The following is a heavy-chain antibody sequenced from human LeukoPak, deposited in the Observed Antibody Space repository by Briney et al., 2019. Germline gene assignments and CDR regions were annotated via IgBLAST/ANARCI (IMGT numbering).Heavy chain of an antibody. J-gene: IGHJ4*02. Sequence: PGGSLRLSCVASGFSFSSYSMNWVRQAPGKGLEWVSTISSGTGSYIYYADSVKGRFSISRDNSKSTLYLQMNNLRAEDTAMYYCAKEGGDTWTNFYFHYWGQGTLVTVSS. D-gene: IGHD1-20*01. CDR2: ISSGTGSYI. CDR3: AKEGGDTWTNFYFHY. CDR1: GFSFSSYS. V-gene: IGHV3-21*04.